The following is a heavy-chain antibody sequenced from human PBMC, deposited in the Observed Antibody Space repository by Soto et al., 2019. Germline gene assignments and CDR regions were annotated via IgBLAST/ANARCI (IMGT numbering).Heavy chain of an antibody. J-gene: IGHJ3*02. CDR3: ARESTYYYDSSGYYFTSDAFDI. Sequence: GGSLRLSCAASGFTFSSYGMHWVRQAPGKGLEWVAVIWYDGSNKYYADSVKGRFSISRDNSKNTLYLQMNSLRAEDTAVYYCARESTYYYDSSGYYFTSDAFDIWGQGTMVTVSS. CDR1: GFTFSSYG. CDR2: IWYDGSNK. V-gene: IGHV3-33*01. D-gene: IGHD3-22*01.